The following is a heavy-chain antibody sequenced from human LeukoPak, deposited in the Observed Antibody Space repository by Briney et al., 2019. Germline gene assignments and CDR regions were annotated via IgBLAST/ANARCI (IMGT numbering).Heavy chain of an antibody. CDR1: GGSISSSSYY. CDR3: ARDRGPTGVYFDY. CDR2: IYYSGST. Sequence: SETLSLTCTVSGGSISSSSYYWGWIRQPPGKGLEWIGSIYYSGSTYYNPSLKSRVTISVDTSKNQFSLKLSSVTAADTAVYYCARDRGPTGVYFDYWGQGTLVTVSS. V-gene: IGHV4-39*07. D-gene: IGHD1-1*01. J-gene: IGHJ4*02.